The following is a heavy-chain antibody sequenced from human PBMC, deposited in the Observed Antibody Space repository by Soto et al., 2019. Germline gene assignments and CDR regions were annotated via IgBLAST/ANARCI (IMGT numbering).Heavy chain of an antibody. CDR1: GGSLTSYY. CDR2: IYYTGST. Sequence: PSETLSLTCSVSGGSLTSYYWSWIRQPPGKGLEWLGYIYYTGSTKYNPSLKSRATISIDTSKNQFSLNLSSVTAADTAVYYCAKRGDGVWSGYPGYNWFEPWGQGTLVTVSS. D-gene: IGHD3-3*01. V-gene: IGHV4-59*01. CDR3: AKRGDGVWSGYPGYNWFEP. J-gene: IGHJ5*02.